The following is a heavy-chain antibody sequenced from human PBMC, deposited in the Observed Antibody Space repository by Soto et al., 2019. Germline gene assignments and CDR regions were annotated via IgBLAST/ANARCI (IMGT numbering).Heavy chain of an antibody. J-gene: IGHJ4*02. CDR3: ARDIGYGDYFFFDY. Sequence: NPSETLSLTCTVSDGSISCYYWSWIRQPPGKGLEWIGYIYSTGSTNYNPSLESRVTISLDTSKNQFSLKLSSVTAADTAMYYCARDIGYGDYFFFDYWGQGTLVTVSS. CDR2: IYSTGST. CDR1: DGSISCYY. D-gene: IGHD4-17*01. V-gene: IGHV4-59*01.